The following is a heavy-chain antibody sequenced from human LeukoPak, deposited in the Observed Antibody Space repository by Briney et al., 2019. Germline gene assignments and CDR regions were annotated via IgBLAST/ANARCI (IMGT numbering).Heavy chain of an antibody. J-gene: IGHJ6*02. D-gene: IGHD2-15*01. V-gene: IGHV3-30*18. Sequence: SGGSLRLSCAASGFTFSSYGMHWVRQAPGKGLEWVAVISYDGSNKYYADSVKGRFTISRDNSKNTLYLQMNSLRAEDTAVYYCAKDLPCSGGSCYSALGYGMDVWGQGTTVTVSS. CDR1: GFTFSSYG. CDR3: AKDLPCSGGSCYSALGYGMDV. CDR2: ISYDGSNK.